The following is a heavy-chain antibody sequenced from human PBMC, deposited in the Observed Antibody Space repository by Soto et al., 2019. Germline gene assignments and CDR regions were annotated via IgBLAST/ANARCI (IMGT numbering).Heavy chain of an antibody. CDR3: ARGYYDRSGYYLDP. Sequence: SEPLSLTCTVYGGSFSGFYCRWIRQHPGKGLEWIGEINHSGSTNYNPSLKSRVTISVDTSKNQFSLKLSSVTAADTAVYYCARGYYDRSGYYLDPCGQGILVTVSS. CDR1: GGSFSGFY. V-gene: IGHV4-34*01. D-gene: IGHD3-22*01. J-gene: IGHJ5*02. CDR2: INHSGST.